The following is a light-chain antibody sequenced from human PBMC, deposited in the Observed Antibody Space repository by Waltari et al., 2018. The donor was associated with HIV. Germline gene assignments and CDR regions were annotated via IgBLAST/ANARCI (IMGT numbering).Light chain of an antibody. V-gene: IGKV3-15*01. CDR3: QHYNNWLLT. CDR1: QSVSSN. CDR2: GAS. J-gene: IGKJ3*01. Sequence: EIVMTQSPVTLSVSPGERATLSCRASQSVSSNLAWYQQKPGQAPRLLIYGASTRATGIPARFSGSGSGTEFTLTISSLQSEDFAVYYCQHYNNWLLTFGPGTKVDIK.